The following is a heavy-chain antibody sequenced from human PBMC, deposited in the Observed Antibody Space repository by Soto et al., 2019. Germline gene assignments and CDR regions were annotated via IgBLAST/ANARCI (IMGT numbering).Heavy chain of an antibody. CDR2: FDPEDGET. J-gene: IGHJ6*02. CDR1: GYTLTELS. Sequence: ASVKVSCKVSGYTLTELSMHWVRQAPGKGLEWMGGFDPEDGETIYAQKFQGRVTMTEDTSTDTAYMELSSLRSEDTAVYYCATRYYYGSGSSPGYYYYYGMDVWGQGTTVTVSS. D-gene: IGHD3-10*01. CDR3: ATRYYYGSGSSPGYYYYYGMDV. V-gene: IGHV1-24*01.